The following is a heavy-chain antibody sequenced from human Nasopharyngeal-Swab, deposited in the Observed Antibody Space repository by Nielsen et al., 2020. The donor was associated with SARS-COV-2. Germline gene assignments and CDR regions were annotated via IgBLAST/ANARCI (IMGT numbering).Heavy chain of an antibody. V-gene: IGHV3-11*01. J-gene: IGHJ3*02. CDR3: ARAADHDPDAFDI. CDR1: GFTFSDYY. Sequence: GGSLRLSCAASGFTFSDYYMSWIRQAPGKGLEWVSYISSSGSTIYYADSLKGRFTISRDNAKNSLYLQMNSLRAEDTAVYYCARAADHDPDAFDIWGQGTMVTVSS. CDR2: ISSSGSTI.